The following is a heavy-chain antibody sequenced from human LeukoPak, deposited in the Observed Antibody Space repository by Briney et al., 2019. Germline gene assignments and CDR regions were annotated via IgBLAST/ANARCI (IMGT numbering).Heavy chain of an antibody. Sequence: GRSLRLSCAASGSTFRRNAMHWVRQAPGKGLEWVAVMSFDGSKTYYADSVKGRFTISRDNSKNTVFLQMNSLRPEDTAVYYCARVTLGHSSHEDQDLVYYFDYWGQGTLVTVSS. J-gene: IGHJ4*02. CDR3: ARVTLGHSSHEDQDLVYYFDY. CDR1: GSTFRRNA. CDR2: MSFDGSKT. D-gene: IGHD3-22*01. V-gene: IGHV3-30*04.